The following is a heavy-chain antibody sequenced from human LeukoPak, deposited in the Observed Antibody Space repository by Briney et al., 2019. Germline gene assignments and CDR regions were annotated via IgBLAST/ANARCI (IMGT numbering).Heavy chain of an antibody. D-gene: IGHD3-10*01. J-gene: IGHJ4*02. CDR2: ISIRGDTR. Sequence: GGSLRLSCAASAFAFRSYEMNWVRQAPGKGLEWLSFISIRGDTRDYADAVKGRFTIPRDNAKNSLYLQMNGLRAEDTAIYYCARGLWFGQLSLFDYWGQGTLVTVSS. CDR3: ARGLWFGQLSLFDY. CDR1: AFAFRSYE. V-gene: IGHV3-48*03.